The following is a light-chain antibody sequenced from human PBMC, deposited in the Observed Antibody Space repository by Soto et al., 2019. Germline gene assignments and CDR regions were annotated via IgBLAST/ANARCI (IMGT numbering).Light chain of an antibody. CDR1: QTVGNY. CDR2: DAS. Sequence: EIVLTQSPATLSLSPGERATLSCRASQTVGNYLAWYQQKPGQAPRLLIHDASSRATGVPARFSGSGSGTDFTLTISSLEPEDFAVYYCQQRKNRVTFGPGTTVDIK. V-gene: IGKV3-11*01. J-gene: IGKJ3*01. CDR3: QQRKNRVT.